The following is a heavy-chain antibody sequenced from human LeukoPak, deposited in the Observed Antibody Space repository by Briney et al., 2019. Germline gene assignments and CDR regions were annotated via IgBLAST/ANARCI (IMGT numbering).Heavy chain of an antibody. J-gene: IGHJ3*02. D-gene: IGHD3/OR15-3a*01. V-gene: IGHV4-61*08. CDR3: ARQDSGYDFSDAFDI. CDR2: IYYSGST. Sequence: SETLSLTCTVSGGSMSSGDYYWSWIRQPPGKGLEWIGYIYYSGSTNYNPSLKSRVAISVDTSKNQFSLKLSSVTAADTAVYYCARQDSGYDFSDAFDIWGQGTMVTVSS. CDR1: GGSMSSGDYY.